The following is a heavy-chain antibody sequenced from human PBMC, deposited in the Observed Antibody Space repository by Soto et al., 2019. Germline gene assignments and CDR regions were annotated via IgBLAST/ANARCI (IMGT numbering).Heavy chain of an antibody. Sequence: ASVKVSCKASGYTFTSYAMNWVRQAPGQGLEWMGWINTNTGNPTYAQGFTGRFVSSLDTSVSTAYLQICSLKAEDTAVYYCARDFSEGKAATPYYYYYGMDVWGQGTTVTVSS. V-gene: IGHV7-4-1*01. D-gene: IGHD2-2*01. J-gene: IGHJ6*02. CDR1: GYTFTSYA. CDR2: INTNTGNP. CDR3: ARDFSEGKAATPYYYYYGMDV.